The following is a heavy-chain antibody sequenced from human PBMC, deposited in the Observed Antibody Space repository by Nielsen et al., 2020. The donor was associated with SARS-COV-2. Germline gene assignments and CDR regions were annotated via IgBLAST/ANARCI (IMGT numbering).Heavy chain of an antibody. J-gene: IGHJ2*01. CDR1: GFAFSVYG. CDR2: ISSGGATM. D-gene: IGHD4-17*01. CDR3: ARCRRPYHLFSGDYYWYFDL. Sequence: GESLKISCAASGFAFSVYGMNWVRHTPGKGLEWLSYISSGGATMYYADSVKGRFTISRDNPKNSLYLQMGSLRAEDTAVYYCARCRRPYHLFSGDYYWYFDLWGRGTLVTVSS. V-gene: IGHV3-48*03.